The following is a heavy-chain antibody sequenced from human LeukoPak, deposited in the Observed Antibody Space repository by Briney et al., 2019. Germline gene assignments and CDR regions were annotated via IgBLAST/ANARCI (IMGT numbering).Heavy chain of an antibody. CDR1: GYTFSSYY. Sequence: ASVKVSCKASGYTFSSYYMHWVRQAPGQGLEWMGIINPSGGSTSYAQKFQGRVTMTRDTSTSTVYMELSSLRSEDTAVYYCARAQGVTTALYYYYYYMDVWGKGTTVTVSS. V-gene: IGHV1-46*01. CDR3: ARAQGVTTALYYYYYYMDV. CDR2: INPSGGST. J-gene: IGHJ6*03. D-gene: IGHD4-17*01.